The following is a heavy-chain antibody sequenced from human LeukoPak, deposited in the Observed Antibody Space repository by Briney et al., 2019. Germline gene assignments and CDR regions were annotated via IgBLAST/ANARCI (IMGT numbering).Heavy chain of an antibody. CDR2: IYSGGST. Sequence: QPGGSLRLSCVASGFTVSSNYMSWVRQAPGKGLEWVSVIYSGGSTYYADSVKGRFTISRDNSKNTLYLQMNSLRAEDTAVYYCASGSGSYRTPYYYMDVWGTGTTVTLSS. D-gene: IGHD3-10*01. V-gene: IGHV3-53*01. CDR1: GFTVSSNY. CDR3: ASGSGSYRTPYYYMDV. J-gene: IGHJ6*03.